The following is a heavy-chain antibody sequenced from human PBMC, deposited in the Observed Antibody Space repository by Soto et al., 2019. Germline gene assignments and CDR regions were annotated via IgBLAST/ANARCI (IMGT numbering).Heavy chain of an antibody. CDR1: GDSVSSSSAA. CDR2: TYYRSKWYN. CDR3: ARSSVDLAAAGHIDY. J-gene: IGHJ4*02. Sequence: PSQTLSLTCAISGDSVSSSSAAWNWIRQSPSRGLEWLGRTYYRSKWYNDYAVSVKSRITINPDTSKNQFSLQLNSVTPEDTAVYYCARSSVDLAAAGHIDYWGQGTLVTVSS. D-gene: IGHD6-13*01. V-gene: IGHV6-1*01.